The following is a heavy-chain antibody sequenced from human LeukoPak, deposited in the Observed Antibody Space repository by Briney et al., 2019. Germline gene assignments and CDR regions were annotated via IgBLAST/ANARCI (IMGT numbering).Heavy chain of an antibody. D-gene: IGHD2-15*01. CDR3: ARDHTVAEWAADI. CDR1: GGSISSHS. CDR2: IDYRGSS. J-gene: IGHJ3*02. Sequence: ASETLSLTCSVSGGSISSHSWSWIRQAPGKGLEWIGYIDYRGSSNYNPSLKSRVTISADPSKNQFSLKLTSVTAADTAIYYCARDHTVAEWAADIWGRGTMVTVSS. V-gene: IGHV4-59*11.